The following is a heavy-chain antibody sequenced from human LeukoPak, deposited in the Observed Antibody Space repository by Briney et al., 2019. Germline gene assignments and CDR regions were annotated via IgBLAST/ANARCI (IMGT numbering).Heavy chain of an antibody. D-gene: IGHD1-26*01. CDR3: ASVGATLGPSDY. CDR1: DGSINGYY. V-gene: IGHV4-59*08. J-gene: IGHJ4*02. CDR2: IYYTGST. Sequence: SETLSLTCTVSDGSINGYYWSWIRQSPGKGLESLGYIYYTGSTNYNPSLKSRVTMSVDTSRNQFFLKLSSVTAADTAVYYCASVGATLGPSDYWGQGTLVTVSS.